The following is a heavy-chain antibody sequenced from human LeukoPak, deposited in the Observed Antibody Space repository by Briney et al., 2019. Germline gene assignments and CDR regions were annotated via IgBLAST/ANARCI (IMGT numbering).Heavy chain of an antibody. CDR1: GFTFSSYG. CDR3: AKDPSFRPGYFDY. CDR2: IRYDGSNK. Sequence: GGSLRLSCAASGFTFSSYGMHWVRQAPGKGLEWVAFIRYDGSNKYYADSVKGRFTISRDNSENTLYLQMNSLRAEDTAVYYCAKDPSFRPGYFDYWGQGTLVTVSS. V-gene: IGHV3-30*02. J-gene: IGHJ4*02.